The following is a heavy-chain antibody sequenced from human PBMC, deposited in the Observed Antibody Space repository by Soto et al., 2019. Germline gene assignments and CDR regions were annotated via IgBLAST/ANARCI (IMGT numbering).Heavy chain of an antibody. Sequence: AAVNVSCKASGYTFTSYYMHWVRQAPGQGLEWMGWISAYNGNTNYAQKLQGRVTMTTDTSTSTAYMELRSLRSDDTAVYYCARESPPADYWGQGTLVTVSS. V-gene: IGHV1-18*04. CDR1: GYTFTSYY. CDR2: ISAYNGNT. J-gene: IGHJ4*02. CDR3: ARESPPADY.